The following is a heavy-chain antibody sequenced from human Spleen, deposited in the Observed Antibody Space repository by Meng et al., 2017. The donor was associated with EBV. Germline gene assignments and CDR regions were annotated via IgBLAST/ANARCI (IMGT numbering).Heavy chain of an antibody. CDR3: ARDAIGFFDY. CDR1: GYTFTNYA. V-gene: IGHV7-4-1*02. CDR2: INTNTGDP. J-gene: IGHJ4*02. Sequence: QVQPVTSCSELKKPGASVKVSCKASGYTFTNYAMKWVRQAPGQGLEWMGWINTNTGDPTYAQGFTGRFVFSLDTSVSTAYLQISSLKAEDTAVYYCARDAIGFFDYWGQGTLVTVSS. D-gene: IGHD2/OR15-2a*01.